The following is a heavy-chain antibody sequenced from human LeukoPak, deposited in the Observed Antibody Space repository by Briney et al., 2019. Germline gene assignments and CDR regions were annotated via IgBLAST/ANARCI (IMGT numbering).Heavy chain of an antibody. Sequence: PGGSLRLSCTASGFTFSSYGMQWVRQAPGNGLEWVACIRYDENTKYYADSVKGRFTVSRDNSENTLFLQMNSLSPEDTAAYYCAKENTRDGYRHFHYWGQGTLVTVSS. V-gene: IGHV3-30*02. CDR2: IRYDENTK. CDR3: AKENTRDGYRHFHY. J-gene: IGHJ4*02. D-gene: IGHD5-24*01. CDR1: GFTFSSYG.